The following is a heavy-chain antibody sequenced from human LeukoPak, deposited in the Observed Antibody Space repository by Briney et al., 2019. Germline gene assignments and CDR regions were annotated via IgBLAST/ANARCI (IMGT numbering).Heavy chain of an antibody. CDR1: GFTFSSYW. Sequence: GGSLRLSCAASGFTFSSYWMSWVRQAPGKGLEWVANIKQDGSEKYYVDPVKGRFTISRDNAKNSLYLQMNSLRAEDTAVYYCARGALRFWFDPWGQGTLVTVSS. V-gene: IGHV3-7*01. J-gene: IGHJ5*02. CDR2: IKQDGSEK. D-gene: IGHD3-3*01. CDR3: ARGALRFWFDP.